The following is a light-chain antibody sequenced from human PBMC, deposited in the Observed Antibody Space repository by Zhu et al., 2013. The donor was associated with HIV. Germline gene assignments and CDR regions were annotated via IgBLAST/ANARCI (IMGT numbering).Light chain of an antibody. CDR1: SSDVGGYNY. CDR2: EVA. J-gene: IGLJ3*02. CDR3: SSYTSSDTWV. V-gene: IGLV2-14*01. Sequence: QSALTQPASVSGSPGQSITISCTGTSSDVGGYNYVSWYQQHPGKAPKLMIYEVANRPSGVSDRFSGSKSGDTASLTISGLQPDDEADYYCSSYTSSDTWVFGGGTMLTVL.